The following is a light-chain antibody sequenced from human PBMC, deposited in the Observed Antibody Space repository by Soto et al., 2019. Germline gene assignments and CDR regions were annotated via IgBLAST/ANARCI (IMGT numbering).Light chain of an antibody. CDR3: QQYNSYSPWT. V-gene: IGKV1-39*01. J-gene: IGKJ1*01. CDR2: AAS. Sequence: DIQMTQSPSSLSASVGDRVTITCRASQSISSYLNWYQQKPGKAPKLLIYAASSLQSGVPSRFSGSGSGTEFTLTISSLQPDDSATYYCQQYNSYSPWTFGQGTRVEI. CDR1: QSISSY.